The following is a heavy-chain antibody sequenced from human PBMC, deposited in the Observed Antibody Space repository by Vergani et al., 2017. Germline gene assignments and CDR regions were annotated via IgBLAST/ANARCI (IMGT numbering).Heavy chain of an antibody. V-gene: IGHV4-38-2*01. D-gene: IGHD3-10*01. CDR1: DSSIMTNPY. Sequence: QVQLQESGPGLVKPSDTLTLTCDVSDSSIMTNPYWGWFRQSPGKGLEWIGCIHHSGDTHYNSSLKSRVSISIVSSSKFSLSMNSVTAADTAIYYCARHRGSGGCFPSSYFYGMDGWGHGTTVTVSS. J-gene: IGHJ6*02. CDR2: IHHSGDT. CDR3: ARHRGSGGCFPSSYFYGMDG.